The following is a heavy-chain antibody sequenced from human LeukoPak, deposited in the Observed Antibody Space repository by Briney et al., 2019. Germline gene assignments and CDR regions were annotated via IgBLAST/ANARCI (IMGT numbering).Heavy chain of an antibody. CDR1: GFTFSSYW. CDR3: ARDTPTGTTEYYYYGMDV. Sequence: GGSLRLSCAASGFTFSSYWMSWVRQAPGKGLEWVANIKQDGSEKYYVDSVKGRFTISRDNAKNSLYLQMNSLRAEDTAVYYCARDTPTGTTEYYYYGMDVWGQGTTVTVSS. V-gene: IGHV3-7*01. CDR2: IKQDGSEK. J-gene: IGHJ6*02. D-gene: IGHD1-7*01.